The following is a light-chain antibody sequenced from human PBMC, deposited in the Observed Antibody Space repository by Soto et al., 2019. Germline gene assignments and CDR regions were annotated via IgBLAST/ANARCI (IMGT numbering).Light chain of an antibody. CDR2: DAS. J-gene: IGKJ1*01. CDR1: QSISSW. CDR3: QQYNSYSQT. Sequence: SXSVGDRVTITCRASQSISSWLAWYQQKPGKAPKLLIYDASSLESGVPSRFSGSGSGTEFTLTISSLQPDDFATYYCQQYNSYSQTFGQGTKVDIK. V-gene: IGKV1-5*01.